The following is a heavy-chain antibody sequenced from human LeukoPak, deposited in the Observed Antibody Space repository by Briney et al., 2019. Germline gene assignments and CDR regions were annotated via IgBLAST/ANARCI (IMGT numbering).Heavy chain of an antibody. CDR3: AKDLSRGNYPIAFDI. V-gene: IGHV3-30*02. D-gene: IGHD3-22*01. J-gene: IGHJ3*02. Sequence: GGSLRLSCAPSGFTLSTYGMHWVRQAPGKGLEWVAFIRFDGNSKFYGDSVKGRFSVSRDTSRNTLYLQMNSLRTEDTAVYYCAKDLSRGNYPIAFDIWGQGAMVTVSS. CDR1: GFTLSTYG. CDR2: IRFDGNSK.